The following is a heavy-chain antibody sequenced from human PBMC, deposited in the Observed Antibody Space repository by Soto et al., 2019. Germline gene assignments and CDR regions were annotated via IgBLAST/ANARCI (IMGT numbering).Heavy chain of an antibody. J-gene: IGHJ4*02. D-gene: IGHD3-10*01. CDR3: ARGGYYYGSGSYYNPYYFDY. Sequence: ASVKVSCKASGYTFTGYYMHWVRQAPGQGLEWMGWINPNSGGTNYAQKFQGWVTRTRDTSISTAYMELSRLRSDDTAVYYCARGGYYYGSGSYYNPYYFDYWGQGTLVTVSS. V-gene: IGHV1-2*04. CDR2: INPNSGGT. CDR1: GYTFTGYY.